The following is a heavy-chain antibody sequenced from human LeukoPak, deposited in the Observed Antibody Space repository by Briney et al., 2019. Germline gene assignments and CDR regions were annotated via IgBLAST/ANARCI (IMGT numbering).Heavy chain of an antibody. D-gene: IGHD3-22*01. V-gene: IGHV1-18*01. CDR2: ISAYNGNT. CDR3: ARDPVPYYDSSGYYWSP. Sequence: ASVKVSCKASGYTFTSYGISWVRQAPGQGLEWMGWISAYNGNTNYAQKLQGRVTMTTDTSTSTAFMELRSLRSDDTAVYYCARDPVPYYDSSGYYWSPWGQGTLVTVSS. J-gene: IGHJ5*02. CDR1: GYTFTSYG.